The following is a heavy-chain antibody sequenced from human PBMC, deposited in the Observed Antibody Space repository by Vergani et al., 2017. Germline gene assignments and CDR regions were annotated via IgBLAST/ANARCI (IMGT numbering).Heavy chain of an antibody. CDR1: GGSISSYY. CDR2: IYYSGST. CDR3: ARGIYCDYVSYYGMDV. D-gene: IGHD4-17*01. V-gene: IGHV4-59*01. Sequence: QVQLQESGPGLVKPSETLSLTCTVSGGSISSYYWSWIRQPPGKGLEWIGYIYYSGSTNYNPSLKSRVTISVDTSKNQFSLKLSSVTAADTAVYYCARGIYCDYVSYYGMDVWGQGP. J-gene: IGHJ6*02.